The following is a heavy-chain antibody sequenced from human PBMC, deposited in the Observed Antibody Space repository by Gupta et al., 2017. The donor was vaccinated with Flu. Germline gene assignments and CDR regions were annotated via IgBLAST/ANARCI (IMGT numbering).Heavy chain of an antibody. CDR2: IGTAGDT. V-gene: IGHV3-13*01. CDR3: ARGDSSGYYFDY. J-gene: IGHJ4*02. D-gene: IGHD3-22*01. CDR1: FTFSSYD. Sequence: FTFSSYDMHWVRQATGKGLEWVSAIGTAGDTYYPGSVKGRFTISRENAKNSLYLQINSLRAGDTAVYYCARGDSSGYYFDYWGQGTLVTVSS.